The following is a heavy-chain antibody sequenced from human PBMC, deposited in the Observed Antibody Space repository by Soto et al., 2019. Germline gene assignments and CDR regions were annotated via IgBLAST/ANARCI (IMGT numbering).Heavy chain of an antibody. D-gene: IGHD3-10*01. J-gene: IGHJ6*02. CDR3: ATGPPIWFGGSYYGMDV. Sequence: ASVKVSCKVSGYTLTELSMHWVRRAPGKGLEWMGGFDPEDGETIYAQKFQGRVTMTEDTSTDTAYMELSSLRSEDTAVYYCATGPPIWFGGSYYGMDVWGQGTTVTVSS. V-gene: IGHV1-24*01. CDR1: GYTLTELS. CDR2: FDPEDGET.